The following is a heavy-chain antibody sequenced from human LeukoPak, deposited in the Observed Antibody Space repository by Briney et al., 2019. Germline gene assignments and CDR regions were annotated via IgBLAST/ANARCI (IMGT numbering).Heavy chain of an antibody. J-gene: IGHJ4*02. Sequence: WGSLRLSCAASGFTFSSYGMHWVRQAPGKGLEWVAVISYDGTKKYSADSLRGRFTISRDNSKYTLYLQMNSLRAEDTAMYYCAKGYCSGANCPFHYWGQGTLITVPS. CDR3: AKGYCSGANCPFHY. CDR1: GFTFSSYG. D-gene: IGHD2-15*01. CDR2: ISYDGTKK. V-gene: IGHV3-30*18.